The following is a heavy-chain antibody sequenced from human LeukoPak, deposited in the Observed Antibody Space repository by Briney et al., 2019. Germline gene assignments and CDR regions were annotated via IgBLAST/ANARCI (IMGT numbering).Heavy chain of an antibody. CDR3: AREHY. CDR1: GYTLTELS. Sequence: ASVKVSCKVSGYTLTELSMHWVRQAPGKGLEWMGGFDPEDGETIYAQKFQGRVTITADESTSTAYMELSSLRSEDTAVYYCAREHYWGQGTLVTVSS. V-gene: IGHV1-24*01. CDR2: FDPEDGET. J-gene: IGHJ4*02.